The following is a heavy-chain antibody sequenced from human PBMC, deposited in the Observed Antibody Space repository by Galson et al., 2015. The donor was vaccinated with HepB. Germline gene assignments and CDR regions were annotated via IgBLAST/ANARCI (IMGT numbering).Heavy chain of an antibody. Sequence: SLRLSCAASGFTFSSYAMSWVRQAPGKGLEWVSVISGSGGSTYYADSVKGRFTISRDNSKNTLYLQMNSLRAEDTAVYYCAKGFGIAAARSILDYWGQGTLVTVSS. V-gene: IGHV3-23*01. CDR2: ISGSGGST. CDR1: GFTFSSYA. D-gene: IGHD6-13*01. CDR3: AKGFGIAAARSILDY. J-gene: IGHJ4*02.